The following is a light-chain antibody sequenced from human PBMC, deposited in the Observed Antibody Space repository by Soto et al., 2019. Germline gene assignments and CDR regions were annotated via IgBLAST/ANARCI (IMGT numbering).Light chain of an antibody. J-gene: IGLJ1*01. Sequence: QSALTQPRSVSGSPGQSVTISCTGTSSDVGGYNYVSWYQQHPGKAPKLMIYDVSKRPSGVPDRFSGSKSGNTASLTISGLQAEDGADYYCCSYAGSSYVFGTGTKLTVL. V-gene: IGLV2-11*01. CDR3: CSYAGSSYV. CDR1: SSDVGGYNY. CDR2: DVS.